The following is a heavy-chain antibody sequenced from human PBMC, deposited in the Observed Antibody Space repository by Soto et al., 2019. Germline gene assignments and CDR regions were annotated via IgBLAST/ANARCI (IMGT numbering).Heavy chain of an antibody. Sequence: PGGSLRLSCAASGFTFSAYWMSWVRQAPGKGLEWVANIRQDGSEQHYMDSVKGRFTISRDNAKNSLFLQMNSLRAEDTAVYYCAKSGTYSQFDYWRQGTLVTVS. D-gene: IGHD1-26*01. V-gene: IGHV3-7*01. CDR1: GFTFSAYW. J-gene: IGHJ4*02. CDR2: IRQDGSEQ. CDR3: AKSGTYSQFDY.